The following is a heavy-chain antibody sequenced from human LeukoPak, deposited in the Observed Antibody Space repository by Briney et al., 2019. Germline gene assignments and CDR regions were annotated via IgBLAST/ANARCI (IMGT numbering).Heavy chain of an antibody. V-gene: IGHV4-34*01. D-gene: IGHD6-19*01. Sequence: PSETLSLTCAVYGGPFSGYFWSWIRQPPGKGLEWIGEINHSGSTNYNPSLKGRVTISVDTSKNQFFLKLSSVTAADTAVYYCARGGIGAVAGTNHYYYGLDVWGQGTTVTVSS. CDR3: ARGGIGAVAGTNHYYYGLDV. CDR2: INHSGST. CDR1: GGPFSGYF. J-gene: IGHJ6*02.